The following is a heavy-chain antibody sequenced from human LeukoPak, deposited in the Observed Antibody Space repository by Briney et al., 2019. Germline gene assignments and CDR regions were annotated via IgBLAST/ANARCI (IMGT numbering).Heavy chain of an antibody. CDR2: IIPIFGTA. V-gene: IGHV1-69*05. J-gene: IGHJ4*02. CDR3: ARGGRTYYYDSSAYYSDY. CDR1: GGTFSSYA. Sequence: SVKVSCKASGGTFSSYAISWVRQAPGQGLEWMGGIIPIFGTANYAQKFQGRVTITTDESTSTAYMELSSLRSEDTAVYYCARGGRTYYYDSSAYYSDYWGQGTLVTVSS. D-gene: IGHD3-22*01.